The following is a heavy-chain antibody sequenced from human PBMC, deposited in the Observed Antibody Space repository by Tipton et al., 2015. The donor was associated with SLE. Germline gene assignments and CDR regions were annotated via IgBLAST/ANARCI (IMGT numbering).Heavy chain of an antibody. D-gene: IGHD6-13*01. Sequence: TLSLTCAVYGGSFSGYYWSWIRQPAGKGLEWIGYIYTSGSTNYNPSLKSRVTISVDTSKNQFSLKLSSVTAADTAVYYCARDPQYSSSWYYYYYGMDVWGQGTTVTVSS. CDR2: IYTSGST. CDR3: ARDPQYSSSWYYYYYGMDV. J-gene: IGHJ6*02. V-gene: IGHV4-4*09. CDR1: GGSFSGYY.